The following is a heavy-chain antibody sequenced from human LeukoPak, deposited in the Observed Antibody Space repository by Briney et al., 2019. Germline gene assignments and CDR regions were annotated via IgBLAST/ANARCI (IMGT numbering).Heavy chain of an antibody. CDR3: ARGFPYSQFDP. V-gene: IGHV3-66*01. Sequence: GGSLRLSCAASGFTVSSNYMSWVGQAPGKGLEWVSVIYSGGSTYYADSVKGRFTISRDNSKNTLYLQMNSLRAEDTAVYYCARGFPYSQFDPWGQGTLVTVSS. CDR1: GFTVSSNY. CDR2: IYSGGST. D-gene: IGHD2-21*01. J-gene: IGHJ5*02.